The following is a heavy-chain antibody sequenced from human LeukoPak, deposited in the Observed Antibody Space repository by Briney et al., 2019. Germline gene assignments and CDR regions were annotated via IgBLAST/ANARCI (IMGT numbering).Heavy chain of an antibody. Sequence: ASVKVSCKASGYTFTGYYMHWVRQAPGQGLEWMGWINPNSGGTNYAQKFQGRVTMTRDTSISTAYMELSRLRSDDTAVYYCARAVVAAGTIIYYYYYYYMDVWGKGTTVTISS. D-gene: IGHD6-13*01. CDR3: ARAVVAAGTIIYYYYYYYMDV. CDR2: INPNSGGT. V-gene: IGHV1-2*02. J-gene: IGHJ6*03. CDR1: GYTFTGYY.